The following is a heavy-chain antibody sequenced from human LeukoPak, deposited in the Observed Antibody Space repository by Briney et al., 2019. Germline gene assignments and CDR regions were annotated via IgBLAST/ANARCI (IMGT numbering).Heavy chain of an antibody. CDR1: GFTFSSYA. V-gene: IGHV3-30*04. J-gene: IGHJ6*04. Sequence: PGGSLRLSCAASGFTFSSYAMHWVRQAPGKGLEWVAVISYDGSNKYYADSVKGRFTISRDNSKNTLYLQMNSLRAEDTAVYYCARDRRDIVVAGRAYYSYGMDVWGKGTTVTVSS. D-gene: IGHD2-2*01. CDR3: ARDRRDIVVAGRAYYSYGMDV. CDR2: ISYDGSNK.